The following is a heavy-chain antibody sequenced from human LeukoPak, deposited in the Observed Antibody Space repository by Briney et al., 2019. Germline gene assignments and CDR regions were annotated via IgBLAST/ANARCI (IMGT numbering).Heavy chain of an antibody. CDR1: GYSISSGYY. Sequence: SETLSLTCTVSGYSISSGYYWGWIRQPPGKGLEWIGSIYHSGSTYYNPSLKSRVTISVDTSKNQFSLKLSSVTAADTAVYYCARCIGYFDYWGQGTLVTVSS. D-gene: IGHD2-15*01. CDR3: ARCIGYFDY. V-gene: IGHV4-38-2*02. CDR2: IYHSGST. J-gene: IGHJ4*02.